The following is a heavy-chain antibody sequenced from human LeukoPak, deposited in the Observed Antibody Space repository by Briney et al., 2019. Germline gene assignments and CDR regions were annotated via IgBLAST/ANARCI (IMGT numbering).Heavy chain of an antibody. D-gene: IGHD6-13*01. CDR1: GFTFDDYG. CDR3: ARGLIAAAPGLFDY. CDR2: INWNGGST. V-gene: IGHV3-20*04. Sequence: GGSLRLSCAASGFTFDDYGMNWVRQAPGKGLEWVSGINWNGGSTGYADSVKGRFTISRDNDNNSLYLQMNSLRAEDTALYYCARGLIAAAPGLFDYWGQGALVTVSS. J-gene: IGHJ4*02.